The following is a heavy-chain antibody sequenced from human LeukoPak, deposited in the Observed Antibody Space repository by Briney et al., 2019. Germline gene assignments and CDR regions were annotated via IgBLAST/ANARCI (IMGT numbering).Heavy chain of an antibody. D-gene: IGHD3-16*01. Sequence: PGGSLRLSCAASGFTFSRHDMNWVRQAPGKGLEWVSYIRSSSSVIYYADSVRGRFTMSRVNAKNSLYLQMNSLRAEDTAVYYCARLGEKADFDYWGQGTLVTVPS. J-gene: IGHJ4*02. CDR2: IRSSSSVI. CDR1: GFTFSRHD. CDR3: ARLGEKADFDY. V-gene: IGHV3-48*04.